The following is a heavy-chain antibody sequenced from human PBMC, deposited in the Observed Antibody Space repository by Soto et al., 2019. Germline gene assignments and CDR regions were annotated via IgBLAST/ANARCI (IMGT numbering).Heavy chain of an antibody. V-gene: IGHV3-15*01. CDR3: TTSVWFGGLLTFDP. Sequence: EVQLVESGGGLVKPGGSLRLSCAASGFTFSSVWMSWVRQAPGKGLEWVGRIKSKTDGGTTDYAAPVKGRFTISRDDSKNTMYLQMNSLKTEDTAVYFCTTSVWFGGLLTFDPWGQGTMVTVSS. D-gene: IGHD3-10*01. CDR2: IKSKTDGGTT. J-gene: IGHJ5*02. CDR1: GFTFSSVW.